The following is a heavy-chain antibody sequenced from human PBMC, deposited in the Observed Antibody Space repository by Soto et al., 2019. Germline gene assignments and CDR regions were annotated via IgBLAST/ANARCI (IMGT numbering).Heavy chain of an antibody. CDR2: MYNTGST. CDR3: ARELPYSSSWYGGVDY. J-gene: IGHJ4*02. CDR1: GGSISGYY. Sequence: SETLSLTCTVSGGSISGYYWSWIRQPPGKGLEWIGYMYNTGSTVYNPSFKSRVTISVDTSKSQFSLRLNSVTAADTAVYYCARELPYSSSWYGGVDYWGQGTLVTVAS. D-gene: IGHD6-13*01. V-gene: IGHV4-59*01.